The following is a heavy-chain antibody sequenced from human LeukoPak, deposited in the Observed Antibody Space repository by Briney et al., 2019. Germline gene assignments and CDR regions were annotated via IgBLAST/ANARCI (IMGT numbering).Heavy chain of an antibody. CDR1: GGSISSYY. D-gene: IGHD6-13*01. Sequence: SETLSLTCTVSGGSISSYYWSWTRQPPGKGLEWIGYIFYSGSTNYNPSLKSRVTISVDTSKNQFSLKLSSVTAADTAVYYCATVAAAATNWGQGTLVTVSS. J-gene: IGHJ4*02. CDR3: ATVAAAATN. CDR2: IFYSGST. V-gene: IGHV4-59*01.